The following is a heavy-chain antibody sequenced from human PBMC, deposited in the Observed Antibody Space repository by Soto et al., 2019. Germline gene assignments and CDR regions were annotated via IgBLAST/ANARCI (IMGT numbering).Heavy chain of an antibody. CDR3: IRLLLHEYGGQVFDY. J-gene: IGHJ4*02. Sequence: EVQLVESGGGLVQPGGSLKLSCAASGFTFSGSAMHWVRQASGKGLEWVGRIRSKTKSYATAYAASVKGRFTISRDDSKNTAYLQMNSLKTEDTAVYYCIRLLLHEYGGQVFDYWFQGTMVAVSS. CDR2: IRSKTKSYAT. V-gene: IGHV3-73*02. D-gene: IGHD4-17*01. CDR1: GFTFSGSA.